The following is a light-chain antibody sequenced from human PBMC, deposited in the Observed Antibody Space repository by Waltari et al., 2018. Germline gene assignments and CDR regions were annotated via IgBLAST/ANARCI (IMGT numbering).Light chain of an antibody. Sequence: DTVLTQSPGTLSLSTGESVSISCRASQILNNNYLAWYQQKAGQAPALLIHGAARRATGVPERCSGSGAVTDFTLIISRLDVEDSALYYCQHYGSSPYTFGRGTKLEIK. CDR2: GAA. CDR1: QILNNNY. CDR3: QHYGSSPYT. V-gene: IGKV3-20*01. J-gene: IGKJ2*01.